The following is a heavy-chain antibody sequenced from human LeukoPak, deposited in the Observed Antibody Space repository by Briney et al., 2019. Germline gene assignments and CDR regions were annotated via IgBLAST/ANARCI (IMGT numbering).Heavy chain of an antibody. CDR1: GFTFSNYE. CDR2: IRSGGDTI. V-gene: IGHV3-48*03. CDR3: ASGNSYGYYFGMDV. J-gene: IGHJ6*02. Sequence: QSGGSLRLSCVGSGFTFSNYEMNWVRQAPGEGLEWLSYIRSGGDTIYYADSVKGRFTISRDNAKNSLYLQMNSLRAEDTAVYYCASGNSYGYYFGMDVWGQGTTVTVSS. D-gene: IGHD5-18*01.